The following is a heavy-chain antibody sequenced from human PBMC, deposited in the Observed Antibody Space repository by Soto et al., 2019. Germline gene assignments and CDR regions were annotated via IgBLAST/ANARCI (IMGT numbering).Heavy chain of an antibody. D-gene: IGHD1-1*01. V-gene: IGHV3-20*01. CDR1: GFRFDDYG. Sequence: EELLVESGGGVVRPGGSLRLSCAASGFRFDDYGMSWVRQVPGKGLEWVSGMNWNGEKIGYADSVKGRFTISRDNAKNSLYLQINNLRAEDTASYHCARQNWNYYCYYMDVWGKGTTVTVSS. CDR2: MNWNGEKI. CDR3: ARQNWNYYCYYMDV. J-gene: IGHJ6*03.